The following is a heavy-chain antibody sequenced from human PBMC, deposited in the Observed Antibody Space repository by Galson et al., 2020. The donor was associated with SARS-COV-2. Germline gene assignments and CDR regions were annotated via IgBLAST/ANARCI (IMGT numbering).Heavy chain of an antibody. CDR2: INQDGSER. Sequence: GGSLRLSCSASGFTFSNYWMTWVRQAPGKGLEWVANINQDGSERYYVDSLRGRSTISRGKAKNSVSLQMNSRSAEDTAVYYCARVGTSNARYYYYYYMDVWGKGTTVTVSS. CDR1: GFTFSNYW. J-gene: IGHJ6*03. CDR3: ARVGTSNARYYYYYYMDV. V-gene: IGHV3-7*03. D-gene: IGHD6-13*01.